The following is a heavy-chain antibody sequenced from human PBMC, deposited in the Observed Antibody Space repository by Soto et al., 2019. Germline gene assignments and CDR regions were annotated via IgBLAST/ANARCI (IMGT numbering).Heavy chain of an antibody. CDR1: TFSSFA. CDR3: ARRPQEQRSFDY. CDR2: VLYSGGSP. D-gene: IGHD6-25*01. V-gene: IGHV3-23*01. J-gene: IGHJ4*02. Sequence: TFSSFAMHWVRQAPGKGLEWVSGVLYSGGSPDYADAVKGRFTISTDNSRNTLFLQMSGLRAEDTATYYCARRPQEQRSFDYWGQGTQVTV.